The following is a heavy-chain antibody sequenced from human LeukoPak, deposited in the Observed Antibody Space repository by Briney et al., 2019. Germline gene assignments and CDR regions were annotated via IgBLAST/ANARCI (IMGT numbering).Heavy chain of an antibody. V-gene: IGHV1-18*01. D-gene: IGHD4-23*01. CDR2: ISAYKGDG. CDR3: AKDFLPVGTPGNYFDY. J-gene: IGHJ4*02. CDR1: GYTFTNYG. Sequence: AAVKVSCKTSGYTFTNYGIAWVRQAPGQGLEWMGWISAYKGDGKYAQKFQGRVTISTDTSTTTAYMVLRSLRSEDTAVYYCAKDFLPVGTPGNYFDYWGQGTLFSAYS.